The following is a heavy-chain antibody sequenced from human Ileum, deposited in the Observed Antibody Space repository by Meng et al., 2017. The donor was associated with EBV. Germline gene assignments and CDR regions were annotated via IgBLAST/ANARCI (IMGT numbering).Heavy chain of an antibody. D-gene: IGHD6-19*01. Sequence: QVQLVQSGAEVKKPXASVKVXRKASRYTFTSYDINWVRQATGQGLEWLGWMSPNSDNTGYAQKFQGRVTMTRNTSISTAYVELSSLRSEDTAVYYCARSMGSGGWYVDYRGQGTLVTVSS. V-gene: IGHV1-8*01. CDR2: MSPNSDNT. CDR1: RYTFTSYD. CDR3: ARSMGSGGWYVDY. J-gene: IGHJ4*02.